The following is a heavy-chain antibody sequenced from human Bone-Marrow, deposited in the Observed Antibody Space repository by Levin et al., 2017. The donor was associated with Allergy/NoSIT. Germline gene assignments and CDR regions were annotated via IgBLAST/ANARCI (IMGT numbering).Heavy chain of an antibody. CDR3: ARIYDSSGYYSGVGAFDM. Sequence: GGSLRLSSEASGFTFRSYWMTWVRQAPGKGLEWVASIKSDGSEKKYVDSVKGRFTISRDNAKNSLYLHMNNLRVEDTAVYYCARIYDSSGYYSGVGAFDMWGQGTMVTVSS. D-gene: IGHD3-22*01. CDR1: GFTFRSYW. J-gene: IGHJ3*02. V-gene: IGHV3-7*01. CDR2: IKSDGSEK.